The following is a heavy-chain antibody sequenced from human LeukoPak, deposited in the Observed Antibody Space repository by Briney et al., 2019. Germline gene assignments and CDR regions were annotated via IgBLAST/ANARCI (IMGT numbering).Heavy chain of an antibody. D-gene: IGHD4-17*01. CDR2: MNPNSGNT. J-gene: IGHJ5*02. CDR1: GGTFSSYA. V-gene: IGHV1-8*03. Sequence: ASVKVSCKASGGTFSSYAISWVRQATGQGLEWMGWMNPNSGNTGYAQKFQGRVTITRNTSISTAYMELSGLRSEDTAVYYCAREAHYGDPVVMFDPWGQGTLVTVSS. CDR3: AREAHYGDPVVMFDP.